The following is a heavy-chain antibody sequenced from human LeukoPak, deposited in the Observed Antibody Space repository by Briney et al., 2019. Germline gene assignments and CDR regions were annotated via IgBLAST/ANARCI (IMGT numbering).Heavy chain of an antibody. D-gene: IGHD3-16*01. CDR3: ARGRYGPRLGN. CDR1: GGSISNFY. J-gene: IGHJ4*02. V-gene: IGHV4-59*12. CDR2: IYYSGNS. Sequence: PSETLSLTCTVSGGSISNFYWSWIRQPPGKGLEWIGYIYYSGNSNYNPSLKSRVTISVDTSKNQFSLRLTSVTAADTAVYYCARGRYGPRLGNWGQGTLVTVSS.